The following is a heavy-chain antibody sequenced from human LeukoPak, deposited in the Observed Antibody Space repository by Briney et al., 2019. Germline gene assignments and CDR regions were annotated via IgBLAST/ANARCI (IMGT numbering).Heavy chain of an antibody. CDR3: ARSMYGEGRRINDFDY. CDR2: TRNKVNSYTT. Sequence: GGSLRLSCAASGFTFSDHYIDWVRQAPGKGLEWVARTRNKVNSYTTAYAASVTGRFTVSRDDSSNSVYLQMNSLKIEDTAVYYCARSMYGEGRRINDFDYWGQGSLLTVSS. CDR1: GFTFSDHY. J-gene: IGHJ4*02. D-gene: IGHD4/OR15-4a*01. V-gene: IGHV3-72*01.